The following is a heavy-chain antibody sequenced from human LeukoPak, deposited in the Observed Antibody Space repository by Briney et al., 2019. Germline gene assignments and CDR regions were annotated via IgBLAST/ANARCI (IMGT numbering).Heavy chain of an antibody. J-gene: IGHJ4*02. CDR2: INPNSGGT. Sequence: GASVKVSCKASGYTFTGYYMHWVRQAPGQGLEWMGWINPNSGGTNYAQKFQGRVTMTRDTSISTAYMELSRLRSDDTAVYHCARDRNSDSSGYYDYWGQGTLVTVSS. CDR3: ARDRNSDSSGYYDY. V-gene: IGHV1-2*02. CDR1: GYTFTGYY. D-gene: IGHD3-22*01.